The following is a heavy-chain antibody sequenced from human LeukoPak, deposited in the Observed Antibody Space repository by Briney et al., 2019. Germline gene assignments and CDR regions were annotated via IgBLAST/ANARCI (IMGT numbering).Heavy chain of an antibody. Sequence: GGSLRLSCAASGFTFSSYAMSWVRQAPGKGLEWVSGISGGGISTYYADSVKGRFTISRDNSKNTLFLQMNSLRAEDTAVYYCAKDSHDYGGDPDYWGQGTLVTVSS. D-gene: IGHD4-23*01. J-gene: IGHJ4*02. CDR3: AKDSHDYGGDPDY. V-gene: IGHV3-23*01. CDR1: GFTFSSYA. CDR2: ISGGGIST.